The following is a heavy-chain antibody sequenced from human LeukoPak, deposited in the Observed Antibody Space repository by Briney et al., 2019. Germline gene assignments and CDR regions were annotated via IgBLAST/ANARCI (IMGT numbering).Heavy chain of an antibody. D-gene: IGHD3-22*01. V-gene: IGHV1-2*02. CDR2: INPNSGGT. CDR3: ARVPYDSSGSIDY. J-gene: IGHJ4*02. CDR1: GYTFTGYY. Sequence: ASVKVSCKASGYTFTGYYMHWVRQDPGQGLEWMGWINPNSGGTNYAQKFQGRVTMTRDTSISTAYMELSRLRSDDTAVYYCARVPYDSSGSIDYWGQGTLVTVSS.